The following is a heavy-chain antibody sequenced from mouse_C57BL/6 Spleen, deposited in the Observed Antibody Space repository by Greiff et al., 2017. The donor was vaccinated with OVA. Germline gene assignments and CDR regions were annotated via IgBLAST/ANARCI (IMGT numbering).Heavy chain of an antibody. CDR2: IYPGDGDT. CDR1: GYAFSSSW. D-gene: IGHD1-1*01. CDR3: ARAGLYYYGSYAMDY. V-gene: IGHV1-82*01. J-gene: IGHJ4*01. Sequence: QVQLQQSGPELVKPGASVKISCKASGYAFSSSWMNWVKQRPGKGLEWIGRIYPGDGDTNYNGKFKGKATLTADKSSSTAYMQLSSLTSEDSAVYFCARAGLYYYGSYAMDYWGQGTSVTVSS.